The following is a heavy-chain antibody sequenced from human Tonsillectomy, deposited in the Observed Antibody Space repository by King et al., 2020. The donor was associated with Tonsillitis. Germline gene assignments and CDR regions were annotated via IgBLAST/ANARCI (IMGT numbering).Heavy chain of an antibody. D-gene: IGHD5-12*01. V-gene: IGHV1-2*02. J-gene: IGHJ6*02. CDR3: ARLAINPLPYYCYAMDV. Sequence: VQLVESGAEVKKPGASVKVSCTASGYTFTGYYMHWVRQAPGQGLEWMGWINPNSGGANYAQNFQGRVTMSRDTSISTAYMELSSLRSDDAAVYYCARLAINPLPYYCYAMDVWGQGTTVTVSS. CDR2: INPNSGGA. CDR1: GYTFTGYY.